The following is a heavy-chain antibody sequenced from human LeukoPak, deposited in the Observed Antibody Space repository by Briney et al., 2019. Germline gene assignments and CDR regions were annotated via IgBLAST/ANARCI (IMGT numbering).Heavy chain of an antibody. J-gene: IGHJ4*02. V-gene: IGHV4-59*08. D-gene: IGHD3-16*02. Sequence: SETLSLTCTVSGGSISSYYWSWIRQPPGKGLGWIGYIYYSGSTNYNPSLKSRVTISVGTSKNQFSLKLSSVTAADTAVYYCARHEYDYVWGSYRTTFDYWGQGTLVTVSS. CDR3: ARHEYDYVWGSYRTTFDY. CDR1: GGSISSYY. CDR2: IYYSGST.